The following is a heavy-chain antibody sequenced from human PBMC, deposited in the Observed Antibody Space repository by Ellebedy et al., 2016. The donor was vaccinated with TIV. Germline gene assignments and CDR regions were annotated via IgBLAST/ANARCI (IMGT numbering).Heavy chain of an antibody. CDR3: ARLLAVATT. J-gene: IGHJ5*02. CDR1: GASITIKSYY. D-gene: IGHD6-19*01. CDR2: IYHTGNT. V-gene: IGHV4-39*01. Sequence: SETLSLTXNVSGASITIKSYYWGWTRQTPGKGLEWIGAIYHTGNTYFNPSLKSRVTMLLDMSKNQFSLNLTSVTAADTAVYYCARLLAVATTWGQGTLVTVSS.